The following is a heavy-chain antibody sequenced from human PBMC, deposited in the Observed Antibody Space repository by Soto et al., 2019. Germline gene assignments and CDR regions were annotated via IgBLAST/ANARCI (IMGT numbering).Heavy chain of an antibody. CDR1: GGSISSSSYY. Sequence: SETLSLTCTVSGGSISSSSYYWGWIRQPPGKGLEWIGSIFYSGSTYYNPSLKSRVTISVDTSKNQFSLKLSSVTAADTAMYFCVCVFSGGYGYGFYYYGMDVWGQGTTVTVSS. J-gene: IGHJ6*02. D-gene: IGHD5-18*01. CDR3: VCVFSGGYGYGFYYYGMDV. V-gene: IGHV4-39*01. CDR2: IFYSGST.